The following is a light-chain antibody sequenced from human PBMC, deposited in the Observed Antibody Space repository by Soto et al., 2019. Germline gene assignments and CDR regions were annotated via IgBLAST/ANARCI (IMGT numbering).Light chain of an antibody. CDR1: SSSVGAGYD. J-gene: IGLJ2*01. V-gene: IGLV1-40*01. Sequence: QSVLTQPPSASGTPGQRVTISCTGSSSSVGAGYDVHWYQHLPGTAPKLLIFGNTNRPSGVPDRFSGSKSGTSVSLAITGLQAEDEGDYYCQSYDNILSAVVFGGGTKLTVL. CDR3: QSYDNILSAVV. CDR2: GNT.